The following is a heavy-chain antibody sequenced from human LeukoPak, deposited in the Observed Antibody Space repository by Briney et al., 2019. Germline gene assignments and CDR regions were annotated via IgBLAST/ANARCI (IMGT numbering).Heavy chain of an antibody. CDR3: AKVTRYSSSWYPRYDAFDI. CDR1: GFIFSDYY. J-gene: IGHJ3*02. D-gene: IGHD6-13*01. V-gene: IGHV3-30*18. CDR2: ISYDGSNK. Sequence: GGSLRLSCAASGFIFSDYYMSWIRQAPGKGLEWVAVISYDGSNKYYADSVKGRFTISRDNSKNTLYLQMNSLRAEDTAVYYCAKVTRYSSSWYPRYDAFDIWGQGTMVTVSS.